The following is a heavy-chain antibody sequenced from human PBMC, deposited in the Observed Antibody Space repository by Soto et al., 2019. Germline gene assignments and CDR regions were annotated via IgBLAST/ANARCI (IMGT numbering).Heavy chain of an antibody. Sequence: SETLSLTCTVSGGSISSYYWSWIRQPPGKGLEWIGYIYYSGSTNYNPSLKSRVTISVDTSKNQFSLKLSSVTAADTAVYYCASNDYGGNSFWGQGTLVTVSS. CDR3: ASNDYGGNSF. V-gene: IGHV4-59*01. CDR1: GGSISSYY. D-gene: IGHD4-17*01. J-gene: IGHJ4*02. CDR2: IYYSGST.